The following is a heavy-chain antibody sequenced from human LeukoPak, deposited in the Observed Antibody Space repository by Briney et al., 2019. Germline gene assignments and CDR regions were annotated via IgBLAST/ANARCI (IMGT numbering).Heavy chain of an antibody. CDR3: ARGLGYCSSTSCYDYYYYYMDV. Sequence: GGSLRLSCAASGFTFSNYSMNWVRQAPGKGLEWVSSISSSSSYIYYADSVKGRFTISRDNAKNSLYLQMNSLRAEDTAVYYCARGLGYCSSTSCYDYYYYYMDVWGKGTTVTVSS. CDR1: GFTFSNYS. CDR2: ISSSSSYI. D-gene: IGHD2-2*01. V-gene: IGHV3-21*01. J-gene: IGHJ6*03.